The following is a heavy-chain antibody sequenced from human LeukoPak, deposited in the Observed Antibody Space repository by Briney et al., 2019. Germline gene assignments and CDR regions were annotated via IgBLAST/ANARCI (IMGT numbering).Heavy chain of an antibody. CDR2: IYWDDDK. CDR1: GFSLSTSGVG. V-gene: IGHV2-5*02. CDR3: AHKGTYYYDSSGFSWYYFDY. Sequence: SGPTLVKPTQTFTLTCTFSGFSLSTSGVGVGWIRQPPGKALEWLALIYWDDDKRYSPSLKSRLTITKDTSKNQVVLTMTNMDPVDTATYYCAHKGTYYYDSSGFSWYYFDYWGQGTLVTVSS. D-gene: IGHD3-22*01. J-gene: IGHJ4*02.